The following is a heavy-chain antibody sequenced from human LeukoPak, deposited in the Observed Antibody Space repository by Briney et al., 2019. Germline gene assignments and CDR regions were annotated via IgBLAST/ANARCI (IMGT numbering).Heavy chain of an antibody. CDR2: IYYSGST. V-gene: IGHV4-59*01. CDR3: ARCGITFGGVKGFWFDP. D-gene: IGHD3-16*01. Sequence: PSETLSLTCTVSGGSISSYYWSWIRQPPGKGLEWIGYIYYSGSTNYNPSLKSRVTISVDTSKNQFSLKLSSVTAADTAVYYCARCGITFGGVKGFWFDPWGQGTLVTVSS. CDR1: GGSISSYY. J-gene: IGHJ5*02.